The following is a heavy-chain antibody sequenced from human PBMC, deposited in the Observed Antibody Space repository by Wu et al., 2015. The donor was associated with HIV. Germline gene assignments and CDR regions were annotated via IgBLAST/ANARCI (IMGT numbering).Heavy chain of an antibody. CDR2: INPLFGTT. D-gene: IGHD5-12*01. CDR1: GDGFTSYA. J-gene: IGHJ6*02. Sequence: QVQLVQSGAEVKKPGSSVKVTCKASGDGFTSYAVSWVRQAPGQGLEWMGGINPLFGTTKHVEKFQDRLTFSTDEFKSTVYMELSSLRSDDTAVYYCARNTDSVATSLYSLGVWGQGTVVTVSS. V-gene: IGHV1-69*05. CDR3: ARNTDSVATSLYSLGV.